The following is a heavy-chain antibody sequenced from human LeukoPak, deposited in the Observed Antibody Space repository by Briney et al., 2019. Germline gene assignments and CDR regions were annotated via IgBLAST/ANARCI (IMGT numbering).Heavy chain of an antibody. Sequence: SVKVSCKASGGTFSSYAISWVRQAPGQGLEWMGGIIPIFGTANYAQKFQGRVTITADESTSTAYMELSSLRSEDTAVYYCARGLGYCSGGSCYQDWFDPWGQGTLVTVSS. CDR2: IIPIFGTA. CDR1: GGTFSSYA. J-gene: IGHJ5*02. V-gene: IGHV1-69*01. D-gene: IGHD2-15*01. CDR3: ARGLGYCSGGSCYQDWFDP.